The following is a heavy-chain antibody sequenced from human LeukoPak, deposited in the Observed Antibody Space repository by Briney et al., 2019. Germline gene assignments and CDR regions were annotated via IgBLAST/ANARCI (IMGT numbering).Heavy chain of an antibody. CDR1: GFTFSSYS. Sequence: GGSLRLSCAASGFTFSSYSMNWVRQTPGKGLVWVSRIKSDGSTIYADSVKGRFTISRDNARNTLYLQMNSLRVEDTAMYYCARAVTYFYGSVTYDWFDPWGQGTLVTVSS. D-gene: IGHD3-10*01. CDR2: IKSDGST. CDR3: ARAVTYFYGSVTYDWFDP. J-gene: IGHJ5*02. V-gene: IGHV3-74*01.